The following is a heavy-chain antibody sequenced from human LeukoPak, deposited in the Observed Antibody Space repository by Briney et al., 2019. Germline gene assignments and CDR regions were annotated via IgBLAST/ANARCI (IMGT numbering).Heavy chain of an antibody. D-gene: IGHD1/OR15-1a*01. V-gene: IGHV1-69*13. J-gene: IGHJ3*02. CDR2: IIPIFGTI. CDR1: GGTFSDHG. Sequence: GASVKVSCKASGGTFSDHGFSWVRQAPGQGLEWMGGIIPIFGTINYTYKFQGRVTVTADESTSTAYMELSSLRSEDTAVYYRARSAEQFLTANAFDIWGQGTMVTVSS. CDR3: ARSAEQFLTANAFDI.